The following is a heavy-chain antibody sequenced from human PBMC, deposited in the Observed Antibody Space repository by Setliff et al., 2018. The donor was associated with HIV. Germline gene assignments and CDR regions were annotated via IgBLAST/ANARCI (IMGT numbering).Heavy chain of an antibody. J-gene: IGHJ6*02. CDR1: GHTFTSYD. Sequence: ASVKVSCKASGHTFTSYDINWVRQATGRGLEWMGWMNPNSGNTGYAQKFQGRVTMTRNTSISTAYMELSSLRSEDSAVYYCASSWSRVPYYGLDVWGQGTTVTVS. CDR2: MNPNSGNT. D-gene: IGHD6-13*01. CDR3: ASSWSRVPYYGLDV. V-gene: IGHV1-8*01.